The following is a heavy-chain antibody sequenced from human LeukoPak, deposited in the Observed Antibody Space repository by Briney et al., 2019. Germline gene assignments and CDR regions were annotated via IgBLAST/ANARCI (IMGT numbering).Heavy chain of an antibody. J-gene: IGHJ4*02. D-gene: IGHD6-25*01. CDR2: ISSSSSYT. CDR1: GIPFSDYY. CDR3: AAGTAADF. V-gene: IGHV3-11*03. Sequence: GGSLRLSCVVSGIPFSDYYMNWIRQAPGKGLEWISYISSSSSYTDYADSVKGRFTISRDNAKGALYLQLNSLRFADTAVYYCAAGTAADFWGQGTLVTVSS.